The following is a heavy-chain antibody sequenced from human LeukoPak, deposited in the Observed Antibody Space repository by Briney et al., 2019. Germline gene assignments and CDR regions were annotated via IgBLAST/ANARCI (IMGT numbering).Heavy chain of an antibody. D-gene: IGHD2-21*02. J-gene: IGHJ4*02. V-gene: IGHV3-11*05. CDR1: GFTFSDYY. CDR3: ARDISYCGGDCAPYYFDY. Sequence: GGSLRLSCAASGFTFSDYYTSWIRQAPGKGLEWVSYISCTSTYTNYADSVKGRFTISRDNAKNSLYLQMNSLRAEDTAVYYCARDISYCGGDCAPYYFDYWGQGTLVTVSS. CDR2: ISCTSTYT.